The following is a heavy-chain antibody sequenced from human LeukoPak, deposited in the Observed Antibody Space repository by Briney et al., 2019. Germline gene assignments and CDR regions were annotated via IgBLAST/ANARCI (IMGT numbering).Heavy chain of an antibody. Sequence: GGSLRLSCAASGFTFSTDWRNCYRQAPGKGLEWVGNINQDASEINYVDSVRGRFTISRDNAKNSLHLQMNSLRAEDTAVYYCATDRDNSDWQKRFDSWGRGTLVTVSS. V-gene: IGHV3-7*01. CDR3: ATDRDNSDWQKRFDS. CDR2: INQDASEI. J-gene: IGHJ4*02. CDR1: GFTFSTDW. D-gene: IGHD2-21*02.